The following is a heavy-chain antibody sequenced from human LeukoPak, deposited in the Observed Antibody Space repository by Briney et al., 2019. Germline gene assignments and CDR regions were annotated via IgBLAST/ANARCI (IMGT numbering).Heavy chain of an antibody. J-gene: IGHJ4*03. CDR1: GFTFSSYA. D-gene: IGHD3-16*01. CDR3: VKMGDLMASGFYDY. V-gene: IGHV3-64D*06. CDR2: ITSNGENI. Sequence: PGGSLRLSCSGPGFTFSSYAMQWVRQAPGKGLEFVSAITSNGENIDYADSLTGRCTISRDNFKNTLSLLKSTRGREDTAVYYCVKMGDLMASGFYDYWGQGTLVTVSS.